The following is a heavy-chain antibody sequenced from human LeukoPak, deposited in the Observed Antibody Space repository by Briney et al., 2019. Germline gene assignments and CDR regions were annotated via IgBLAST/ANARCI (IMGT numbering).Heavy chain of an antibody. CDR1: GGSISSAGYS. CDR2: IFHSGTT. Sequence: PSETLSLTCAVSGGSISSAGYSWGWIRQPPGKGLEWIGYIFHSGTTYYNPSLKSRVTISPDRSKNQFSLKLSSVTAADTAVYYCAKDRSWAPDYFDYWGQGTLVTVSS. CDR3: AKDRSWAPDYFDY. V-gene: IGHV4-30-2*01. J-gene: IGHJ4*02. D-gene: IGHD1-26*01.